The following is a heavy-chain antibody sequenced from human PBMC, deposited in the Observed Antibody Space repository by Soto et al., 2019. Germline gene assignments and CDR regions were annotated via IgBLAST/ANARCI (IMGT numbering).Heavy chain of an antibody. D-gene: IGHD2-15*01. CDR3: ARGVVGAEIDY. Sequence: SETLSLTCTVSGFPISNGYKWGWVRQPPGKGLEWIGCIYHTGSTYYNPSLKSRATISMDSSKNQFSLKLTSVTAADTAVYFCARGVVGAEIDYWGQGTLVTVSS. CDR1: GFPISNGYK. CDR2: IYHTGST. V-gene: IGHV4-38-2*02. J-gene: IGHJ4*02.